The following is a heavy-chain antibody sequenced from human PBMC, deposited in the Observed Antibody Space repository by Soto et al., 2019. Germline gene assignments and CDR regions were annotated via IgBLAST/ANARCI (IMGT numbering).Heavy chain of an antibody. D-gene: IGHD3-22*01. J-gene: IGHJ4*02. CDR3: ARQIYDSDTGPNFQYYFDS. CDR1: GYSFAGYW. V-gene: IGHV5-10-1*01. Sequence: LKISCKGSGYSFAGYWITWVRQKPGKGLEWMGRIDPSDSQTYYSPSFRGHVTISATKSITTVFLQWSSLRASDTAMYYCARQIYDSDTGPNFQYYFDSWGQGTTVTVYS. CDR2: IDPSDSQT.